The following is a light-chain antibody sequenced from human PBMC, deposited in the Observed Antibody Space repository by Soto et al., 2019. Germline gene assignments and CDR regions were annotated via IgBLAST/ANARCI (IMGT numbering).Light chain of an antibody. V-gene: IGKV1-5*01. J-gene: IGKJ1*01. CDR3: QQYNSYPWT. Sequence: DIQLTQSPYSLSASVGDRVIITCRASQSISSWLAWYQQKPGKAPKLLIYDASSLESGVPSRFSGSGSGTEFTLTISSLQPDDFATYYCQQYNSYPWTFGQGTKVDI. CDR2: DAS. CDR1: QSISSW.